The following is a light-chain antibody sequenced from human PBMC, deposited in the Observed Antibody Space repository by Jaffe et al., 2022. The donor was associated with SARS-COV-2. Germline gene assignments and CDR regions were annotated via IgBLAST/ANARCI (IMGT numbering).Light chain of an antibody. J-gene: IGLJ3*02. CDR3: SSKGSVTRV. CDR2: EVS. CDR1: SSDIVNYNY. Sequence: QSALTQPVSVSASPGQSITISCTGTSSDIVNYNYVSWYQHHPGKAPKLIIYEVSSRPSGVPNRFSGSRSGSTASLTISGLQAEDEADYYCSSKGSVTRVFGGGTKLTVL. V-gene: IGLV2-14*01.